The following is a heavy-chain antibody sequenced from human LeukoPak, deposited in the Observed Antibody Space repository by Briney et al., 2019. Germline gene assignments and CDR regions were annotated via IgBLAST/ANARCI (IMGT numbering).Heavy chain of an antibody. J-gene: IGHJ4*02. CDR3: AKGSNFYASGSHFDV. V-gene: IGHV3-23*01. CDR2: IIGTSSYT. D-gene: IGHD3-10*01. Sequence: GGSLRLSCVASGSTFSNYVMYWVRQVPGKGLEGVLGIIGTSSYTYSADFVKGRFTISRDNSMNTLWLQMNSLRVEDTAVYYCAKGSNFYASGSHFDVWGQGTLVTVSS. CDR1: GSTFSNYV.